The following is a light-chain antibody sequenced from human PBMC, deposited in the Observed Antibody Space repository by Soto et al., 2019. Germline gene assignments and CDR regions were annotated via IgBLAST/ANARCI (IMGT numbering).Light chain of an antibody. J-gene: IGKJ5*01. CDR1: QSVLYSSNNKNY. V-gene: IGKV4-1*01. CDR2: WAS. CDR3: QQSYSTPIT. Sequence: DIVMTHSPDSLAVSLGERATINCKSSQSVLYSSNNKNYLAWYQQKPGQPPKLLIYWASTRESGVPDRFSGSGSGTDFTLTISSLQPEDFATYYCQQSYSTPITFGQGTRLEIK.